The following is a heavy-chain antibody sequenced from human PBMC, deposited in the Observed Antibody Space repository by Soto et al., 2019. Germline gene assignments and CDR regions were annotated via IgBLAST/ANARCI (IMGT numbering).Heavy chain of an antibody. V-gene: IGHV4-4*01. CDR1: EGNSVDSNG. Sequence: EIQCLRYSVAEGNSVDSNGWRRVRQPPGKGLEWIGEIYHSGSTNYNPSLKSRVTISVGKSKNQFSLKLSSVTAADTAVFFCATLRGRRGGRSVFFFRGQGTRVPVSS. J-gene: IGHJ4*02. CDR3: ATLRGRRGGRSVFFF. D-gene: IGHD6-19*01. CDR2: IYHSGST.